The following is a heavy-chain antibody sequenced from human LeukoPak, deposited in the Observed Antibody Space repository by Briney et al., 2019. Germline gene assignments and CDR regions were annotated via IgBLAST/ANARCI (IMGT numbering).Heavy chain of an antibody. D-gene: IGHD6-13*01. Sequence: SETLSLTCTVFGGSISSYYWSWIRQPPGKGLEWIGYIYYSGSTNYNPSLKSRVTISVDTSKNQFSLKLSSVTAADTAVYYCARAFGSYSSSWHFDYWGQGTLVTVSS. CDR1: GGSISSYY. J-gene: IGHJ4*02. CDR3: ARAFGSYSSSWHFDY. V-gene: IGHV4-59*01. CDR2: IYYSGST.